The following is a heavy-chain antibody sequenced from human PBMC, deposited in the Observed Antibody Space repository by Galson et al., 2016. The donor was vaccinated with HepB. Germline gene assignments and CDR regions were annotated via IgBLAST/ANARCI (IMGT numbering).Heavy chain of an antibody. V-gene: IGHV5-51*01. J-gene: IGHJ3*02. Sequence: QSGAEVKKPGESLRISCEASGYSFTTYWIAWVRQMPGKGLEEMGIMYPGDSGDSDIRYSPPFQGQVTISVDRSISTAYLQWSSLKASDTAMYYCARQGSGSYNSFDMWGQGTMATVSS. D-gene: IGHD1-26*01. CDR2: MYPGDSGDSDI. CDR3: ARQGSGSYNSFDM. CDR1: GYSFTTYW.